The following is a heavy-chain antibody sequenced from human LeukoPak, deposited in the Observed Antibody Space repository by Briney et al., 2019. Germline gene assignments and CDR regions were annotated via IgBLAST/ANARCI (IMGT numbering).Heavy chain of an antibody. V-gene: IGHV4-4*07. CDR2: VYTSGKT. D-gene: IGHD4-23*01. Sequence: PSETLSLTCSVSGGSIDSYYWTWIRQPAGKGLEWIGRVYTSGKTYYNPSLKSRVTMSLETSKNQISLRLGSVTAADTAVYYCARGYGGNAPNAFDIWGQETMVTVSS. CDR3: ARGYGGNAPNAFDI. J-gene: IGHJ3*02. CDR1: GGSIDSYY.